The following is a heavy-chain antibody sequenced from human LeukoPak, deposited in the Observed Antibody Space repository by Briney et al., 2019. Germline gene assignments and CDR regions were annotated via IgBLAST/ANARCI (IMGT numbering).Heavy chain of an antibody. CDR1: GGSISSGGYY. CDR3: ARGVATIFGVVIISDWFDP. J-gene: IGHJ5*02. Sequence: PSETLSLTCTVSGGSISSGGYYWSWIRQHPGKGLEWIGYIYYSGSTYYNPSLKSRVTISVDTSKNQFSLKLSSVTAADTAVYYCARGVATIFGVVIISDWFDPWGQGTLVTVSS. CDR2: IYYSGST. V-gene: IGHV4-31*03. D-gene: IGHD3-3*01.